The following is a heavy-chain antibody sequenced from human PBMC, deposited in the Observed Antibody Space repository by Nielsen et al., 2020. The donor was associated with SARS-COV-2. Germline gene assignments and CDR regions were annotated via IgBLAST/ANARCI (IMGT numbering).Heavy chain of an antibody. V-gene: IGHV3-7*03. Sequence: GSLRLSCAASGFTFSSYWMSWVRQAPGKGLEWVANIKQDGSEKYYVDSVKGRFTISRDNAKNSLYLQMNSLRAEDTAVYYCARGGNYYDSSGYYYPYYFDYWGQGTLVTVSS. CDR3: ARGGNYYDSSGYYYPYYFDY. CDR1: GFTFSSYW. D-gene: IGHD3-22*01. J-gene: IGHJ4*02. CDR2: IKQDGSEK.